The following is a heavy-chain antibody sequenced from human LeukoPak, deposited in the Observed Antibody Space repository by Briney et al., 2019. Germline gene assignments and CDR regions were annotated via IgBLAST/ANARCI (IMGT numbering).Heavy chain of an antibody. J-gene: IGHJ4*02. CDR3: AKTHLPGIAVTGPDY. V-gene: IGHV3-23*01. D-gene: IGHD6-19*01. Sequence: GGSLRLSCAASGFAFGNYGMSWVRQAPGKGLEWVSAISASDRRTYYADSVKGRFTISRDNSKNTLYLQMNSLRAEDTAIYYCAKTHLPGIAVTGPDYWGQGTLVTVSS. CDR1: GFAFGNYG. CDR2: ISASDRRT.